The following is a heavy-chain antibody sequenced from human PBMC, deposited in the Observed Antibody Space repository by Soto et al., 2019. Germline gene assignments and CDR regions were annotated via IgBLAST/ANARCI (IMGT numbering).Heavy chain of an antibody. Sequence: EVQLVESGGGLVQPGGSLKLSCAASGFTFSGSAMHWVRQASGKGLEWVGRIRSKANSYATAYAASVKGRFTISRDDSKNTAYLQMNSLKTEDTAVYYCTTSNPYYYDSSGYSHTLWYYYGMDVWGQGTTVTVSS. J-gene: IGHJ6*02. CDR2: IRSKANSYAT. CDR1: GFTFSGSA. V-gene: IGHV3-73*02. D-gene: IGHD3-22*01. CDR3: TTSNPYYYDSSGYSHTLWYYYGMDV.